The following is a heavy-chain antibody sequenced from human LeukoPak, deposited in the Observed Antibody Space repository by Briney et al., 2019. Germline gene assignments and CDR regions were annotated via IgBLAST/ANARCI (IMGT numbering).Heavy chain of an antibody. CDR2: IRYDGNNK. V-gene: IGHV3-30*02. J-gene: IGHJ4*02. CDR3: ARVTAYYDSSGPFFDY. Sequence: GGSLRLSCAASGFTFSTYGMHWVRQAPGKGLEWVAFIRYDGNNKFYADSVKGRFTISRDNSKNTLYLQMNSLRVEDTAVYHCARVTAYYDSSGPFFDYWGQGTLVTVSS. D-gene: IGHD3-22*01. CDR1: GFTFSTYG.